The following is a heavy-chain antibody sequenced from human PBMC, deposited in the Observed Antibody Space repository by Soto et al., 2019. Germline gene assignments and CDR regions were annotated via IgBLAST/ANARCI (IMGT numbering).Heavy chain of an antibody. J-gene: IGHJ5*02. V-gene: IGHV4-38-2*01. CDR2: IYHGGST. D-gene: IGHD3-22*01. CDR3: ARVGPWVPYYYDSSPYTFENWFDP. CDR1: GSSISSGYY. Sequence: PSETLSLPCAVSGSSISSGYYWGWLRQPPGKGLEWIGIIYHGGSTYYNPSLKSRVTLSIDMTNNHVSLILNSVTAADTAVYYCARVGPWVPYYYDSSPYTFENWFDPWGQGTLVTVSS.